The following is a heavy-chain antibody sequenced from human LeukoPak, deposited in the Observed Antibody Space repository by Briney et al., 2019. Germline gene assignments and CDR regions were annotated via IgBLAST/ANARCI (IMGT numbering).Heavy chain of an antibody. V-gene: IGHV1-69*13. D-gene: IGHD1-26*01. Sequence: SVKVSCKASGGTFSSYAISWVRQAPGQGLEWMGGIIPIFGTANYAQKFQGRVTITADESTSTAYMELSSLRSEDTAVYYCARGGSYYVYYYYYGMDVWGQGTTVTVSS. CDR3: ARGGSYYVYYYYYGMDV. CDR2: IIPIFGTA. J-gene: IGHJ6*02. CDR1: GGTFSSYA.